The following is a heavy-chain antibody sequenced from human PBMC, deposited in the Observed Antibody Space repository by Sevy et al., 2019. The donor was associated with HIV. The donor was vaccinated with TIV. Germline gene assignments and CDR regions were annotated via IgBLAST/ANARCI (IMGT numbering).Heavy chain of an antibody. J-gene: IGHJ6*02. Sequence: GGSLRLSCAASGFTFSSYGMHWVRQAPGKGLEWVAVISYDGSNKFYADSVKGRFTISRDNSKNTLYLQMNSLRADDTTGYYWAKHEAATPYYYYGMDVWGQGTPVTVSS. V-gene: IGHV3-30*18. CDR2: ISYDGSNK. D-gene: IGHD2-15*01. CDR1: GFTFSSYG. CDR3: AKHEAATPYYYYGMDV.